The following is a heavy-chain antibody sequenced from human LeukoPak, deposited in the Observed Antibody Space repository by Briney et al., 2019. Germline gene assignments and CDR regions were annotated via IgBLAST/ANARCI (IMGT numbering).Heavy chain of an antibody. CDR3: ARDRGCSGGSCYSVARAYYYYYYGMDV. CDR1: GFTFSSYE. Sequence: GGSLRLSCAASGFTFSSYEMNWVRQAPGKGLEWVSYISSSGSTIYYADSVKGRFTISRDNAKNSLYLQMNSLRAEDTAVYYCARDRGCSGGSCYSVARAYYYYYYGMDVWGQGTTVTLSS. CDR2: ISSSGSTI. J-gene: IGHJ6*02. D-gene: IGHD2-15*01. V-gene: IGHV3-48*03.